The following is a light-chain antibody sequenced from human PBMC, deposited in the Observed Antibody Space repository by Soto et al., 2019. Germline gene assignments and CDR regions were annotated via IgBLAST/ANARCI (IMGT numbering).Light chain of an antibody. V-gene: IGKV3-15*01. J-gene: IGKJ5*01. CDR2: GAS. Sequence: IVLRQSRGTLCLSPGERATLSWRASQSDSRTFAWSTQKPGQALRLLIYGASTRATGIPSRFSGSGSGTDFTLTISSLQPEDFATYYCQQANSFTITFGQGTRLEI. CDR1: QSDSRT. CDR3: QQANSFTIT.